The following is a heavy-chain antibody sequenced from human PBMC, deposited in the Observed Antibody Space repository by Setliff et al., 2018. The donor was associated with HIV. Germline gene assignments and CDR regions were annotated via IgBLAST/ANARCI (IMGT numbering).Heavy chain of an antibody. D-gene: IGHD2-2*01. Sequence: SETLSLTCTVSGGFISGHYWSWFRQPPGKGLEWTGNIHYTGTTHYNPSLKSRVTMSVDTSKNHVSLKLSSVTAADTAVYYCARHNCGTTACYGVVVWGQGTMVTVSS. CDR3: ARHNCGTTACYGVVV. V-gene: IGHV4-59*11. CDR1: GGFISGHY. CDR2: IHYTGTT. J-gene: IGHJ3*01.